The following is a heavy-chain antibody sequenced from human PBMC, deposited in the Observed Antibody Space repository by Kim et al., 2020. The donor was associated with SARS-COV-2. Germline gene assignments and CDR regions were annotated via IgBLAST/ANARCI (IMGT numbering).Heavy chain of an antibody. Sequence: GGSLRLSCAASGFTFSDYYMSWIRQAPGKGLEWVSYISSSGSTIYYADSVKGRFTISRDNAKNSLYLQMNSLRAEDTAVYYCARDRAPYYDILTGTLDYWGQGTLVTVSS. CDR3: ARDRAPYYDILTGTLDY. V-gene: IGHV3-11*01. CDR2: ISSSGSTI. J-gene: IGHJ4*02. D-gene: IGHD3-9*01. CDR1: GFTFSDYY.